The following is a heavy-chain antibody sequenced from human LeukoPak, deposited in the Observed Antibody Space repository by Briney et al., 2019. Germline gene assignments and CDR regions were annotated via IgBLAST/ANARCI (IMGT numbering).Heavy chain of an antibody. CDR1: GFTFSSYW. Sequence: GGSLRLSCAASGFTFSSYWMHWVRQAPGKGLVWVSRINSDGSSTSYADSVKGRFTISRDNAKNTLYLQMNSLRAEDTAVYYCARGNLVVVADKLFDYWGQGTLVTVSS. V-gene: IGHV3-74*01. CDR3: ARGNLVVVADKLFDY. J-gene: IGHJ4*02. CDR2: INSDGSST. D-gene: IGHD2-15*01.